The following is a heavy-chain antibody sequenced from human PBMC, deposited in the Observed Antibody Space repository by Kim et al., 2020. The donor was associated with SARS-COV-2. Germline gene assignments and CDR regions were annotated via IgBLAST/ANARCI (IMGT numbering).Heavy chain of an antibody. CDR1: GYTFTGYY. V-gene: IGHV1-2*06. CDR2: INPNSGGT. D-gene: IGHD3-10*01. J-gene: IGHJ4*02. Sequence: ASVKVSCKASGYTFTGYYMHWVRQAPGQGLEWMGRINPNSGGTNYAQKFQGRVTMTRDTSISTAYMELSRLRSDDTAVYYCARDPTGSGSYYNVITGDYWGQGTLVTVSS. CDR3: ARDPTGSGSYYNVITGDY.